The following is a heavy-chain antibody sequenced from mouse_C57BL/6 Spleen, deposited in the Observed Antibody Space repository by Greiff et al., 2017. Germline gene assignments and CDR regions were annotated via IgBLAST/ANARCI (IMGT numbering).Heavy chain of an antibody. D-gene: IGHD3-2*02. Sequence: QVQLKQSGAELVKPGASVKISCKASGYAFSSYWMNWVKQRPGKGLEWIGQIYPGDGDTNYNGKFKGKATLTADKSSSTAYMQLSSLTSEDSAVYFCARREWAQAHYYAMDYWGQGTSVTVSS. CDR1: GYAFSSYW. CDR3: ARREWAQAHYYAMDY. V-gene: IGHV1-80*01. J-gene: IGHJ4*01. CDR2: IYPGDGDT.